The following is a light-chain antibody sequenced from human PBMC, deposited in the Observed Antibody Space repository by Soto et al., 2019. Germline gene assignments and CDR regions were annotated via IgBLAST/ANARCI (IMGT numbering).Light chain of an antibody. CDR3: CSYAGSSISYV. Sequence: QSVLTQPASVSGSPGQSITISCTGTSSDVGSYNLVSWYQQHPGKAPKLMIYEVSKRPSGVSNRFSGSKSGNTASQTISGLQAEDEADYYCCSYAGSSISYVFGTGTKVTVL. CDR2: EVS. V-gene: IGLV2-23*02. J-gene: IGLJ1*01. CDR1: SSDVGSYNL.